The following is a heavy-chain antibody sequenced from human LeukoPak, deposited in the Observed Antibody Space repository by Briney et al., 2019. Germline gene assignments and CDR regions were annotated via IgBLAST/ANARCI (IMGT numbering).Heavy chain of an antibody. J-gene: IGHJ4*02. V-gene: IGHV4-59*01. Sequence: SETLSLTCAVYGGSFSGYYWSWIRQPPGKGLEWIGYIYYSGSTNYNPSLKSRVTISVDTSKNQFSLKLTSVTAADTAVYYCARGYGYNSEYWGQGTLVTVSP. CDR3: ARGYGYNSEY. CDR2: IYYSGST. CDR1: GGSFSGYY. D-gene: IGHD5-24*01.